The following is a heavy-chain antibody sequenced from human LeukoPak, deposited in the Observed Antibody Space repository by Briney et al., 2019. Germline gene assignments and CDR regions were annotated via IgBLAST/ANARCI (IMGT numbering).Heavy chain of an antibody. D-gene: IGHD2-15*01. J-gene: IGHJ4*02. Sequence: PSETLSLTCTVSGGSISSYYWSWIRQPAGKGLEWIGRVYTSGSTNYNPSLKSRVTMSVDASKNQFSLKLNSVTAADTAVYYCALRGYCSGNNCYSDYWGQGTLVTVSS. CDR2: VYTSGST. V-gene: IGHV4-4*07. CDR3: ALRGYCSGNNCYSDY. CDR1: GGSISSYY.